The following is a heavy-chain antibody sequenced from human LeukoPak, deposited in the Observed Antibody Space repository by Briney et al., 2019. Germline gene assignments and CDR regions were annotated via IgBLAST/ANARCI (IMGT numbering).Heavy chain of an antibody. CDR2: ISSSSSYI. CDR1: GFTFSSYS. Sequence: GGSLRLSCAASGFTFSSYSMNWVRQAPGKGLEWVSSISSSSSYIYYADSVKGRFTISRDNAKNSLYLQMNSLRAEDTAVYYCARVAAAGTVFRWFDPWGQGTLVTVSS. V-gene: IGHV3-21*01. J-gene: IGHJ5*02. D-gene: IGHD6-13*01. CDR3: ARVAAAGTVFRWFDP.